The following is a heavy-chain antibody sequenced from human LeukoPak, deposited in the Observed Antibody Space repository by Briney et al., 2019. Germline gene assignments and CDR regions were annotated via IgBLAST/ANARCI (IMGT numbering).Heavy chain of an antibody. CDR1: GYTFTSYY. CDR3: ARGRYSSGWYGLLAPAWFDP. J-gene: IGHJ5*02. V-gene: IGHV1-46*01. Sequence: ASVKVSCKASGYTFTSYYMHWVRQAHGQGLEWMGIINPSGGSTSYAQKFQGSVTMTRDTSTSTVYMELSSLRSEDTAVYYCARGRYSSGWYGLLAPAWFDPWGQGTLVTVSS. D-gene: IGHD6-19*01. CDR2: INPSGGST.